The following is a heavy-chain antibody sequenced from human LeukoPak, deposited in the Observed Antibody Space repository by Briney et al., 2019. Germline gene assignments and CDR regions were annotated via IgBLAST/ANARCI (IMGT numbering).Heavy chain of an antibody. V-gene: IGHV4-34*01. CDR1: GGSFSGYY. CDR2: INHSGST. Sequence: SETLSLTCAVYGGSFSGYYWSWIRQPPGKGLEWIGEINHSGSTNYNPSLKSRVTISVDTSKNQFSLKLSSVTAADTAVYYWASLWSYYYDSSGYLGNDYWGQGTLVTVSS. CDR3: ASLWSYYYDSSGYLGNDY. D-gene: IGHD3-22*01. J-gene: IGHJ4*02.